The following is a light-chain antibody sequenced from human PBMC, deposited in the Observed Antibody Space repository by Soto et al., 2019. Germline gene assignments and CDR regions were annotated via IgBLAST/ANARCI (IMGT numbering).Light chain of an antibody. Sequence: EIVLTQSPGTLSLSPGERATLSCRASQCVTSNYLAWYQQKPGQAPRLLIYTTSSRATGVPDRFNGSGSGTDFTLTISRLELEVFAVYYCQQYGGSPWTFGQGTKVLIK. V-gene: IGKV3-20*01. CDR2: TTS. J-gene: IGKJ1*01. CDR1: QCVTSNY. CDR3: QQYGGSPWT.